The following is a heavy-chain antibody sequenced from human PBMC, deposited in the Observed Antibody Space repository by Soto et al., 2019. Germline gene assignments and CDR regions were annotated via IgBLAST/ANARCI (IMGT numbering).Heavy chain of an antibody. CDR3: ASPYCSSTSCYEDAFDI. J-gene: IGHJ3*02. CDR2: INHSGST. Sequence: QVQLQQWGAGLLKPSETLSLTCAVYGGSFSGYYWSWIRQPPGKGLEWIGEINHSGSTNYNPSLKSRVTISVDTSKNQFSPKLSSVTAADTAVYYCASPYCSSTSCYEDAFDIWGQGTMVTVSS. V-gene: IGHV4-34*01. D-gene: IGHD2-2*01. CDR1: GGSFSGYY.